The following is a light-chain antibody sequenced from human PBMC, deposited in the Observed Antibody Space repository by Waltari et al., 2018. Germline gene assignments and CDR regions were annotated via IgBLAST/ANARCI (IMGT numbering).Light chain of an antibody. V-gene: IGLV2-8*01. J-gene: IGLJ1*01. CDR1: SSAIGDYDF. CDR3: CSYAGTNNFYV. CDR2: EVI. Sequence: QSALIQPPSASGSPGESVTISCTGTSSAIGDYDFVSWYQQHPGKAPKLMIYEVIKRPSGVPDRFSGSKSGNTASLTVSGLQAEDEADYYCCSYAGTNNFYVFGTGTKVTVL.